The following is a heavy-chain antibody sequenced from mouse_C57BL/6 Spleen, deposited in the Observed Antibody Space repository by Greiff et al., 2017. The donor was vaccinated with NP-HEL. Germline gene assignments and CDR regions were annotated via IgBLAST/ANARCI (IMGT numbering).Heavy chain of an antibody. CDR1: GYSFTDYN. V-gene: IGHV1-39*01. D-gene: IGHD1-1*01. Sequence: EVQLQQSGPELVKPGASVKISCTASGYSFTDYNMNWVKQSNGKSLEWIGVINPNYGTTSYNQKFKGKATLTVDQSSSTAYMQLNSLTSEDSAVYDCARGEDYYGNPAMDDWGQGTSVTVSS. J-gene: IGHJ4*01. CDR3: ARGEDYYGNPAMDD. CDR2: INPNYGTT.